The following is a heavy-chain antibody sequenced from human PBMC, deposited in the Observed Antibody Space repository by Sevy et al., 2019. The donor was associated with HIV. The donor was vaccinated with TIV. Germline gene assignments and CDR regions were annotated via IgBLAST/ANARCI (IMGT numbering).Heavy chain of an antibody. D-gene: IGHD3-22*01. CDR2: ISGSGGST. CDR3: AKGTIQGDYYDSSGYYLDY. CDR1: GFTFSSYA. V-gene: IGHV3-23*01. Sequence: GESLKISCAASGFTFSSYAMSWVRQAPGKGLEWVSAISGSGGSTYYADSVKGRFTISRDNSKNTLYLQMNSLRAEDTAVYYCAKGTIQGDYYDSSGYYLDYWGQGTLVTVSS. J-gene: IGHJ4*02.